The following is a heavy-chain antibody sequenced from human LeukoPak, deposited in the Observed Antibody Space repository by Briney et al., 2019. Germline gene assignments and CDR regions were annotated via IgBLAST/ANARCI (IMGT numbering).Heavy chain of an antibody. V-gene: IGHV3-23*01. CDR3: AKDAAGEQWLVIYYYYGMDV. CDR2: ISGSGGST. Sequence: PGGSLRLSCAASGFTFSRYALSWVRQAPGKGLEWVSAISGSGGSTYYADSVKGRFTISRDNSKNTLYLQMNSLRAEDTAVYYCAKDAAGEQWLVIYYYYGMDVWGQGTTVTVSS. J-gene: IGHJ6*02. CDR1: GFTFSRYA. D-gene: IGHD6-19*01.